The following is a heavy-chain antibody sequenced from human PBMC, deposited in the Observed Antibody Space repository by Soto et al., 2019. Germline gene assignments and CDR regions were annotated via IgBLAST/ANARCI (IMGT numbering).Heavy chain of an antibody. D-gene: IGHD2-15*01. CDR1: GYTFTSYD. Sequence: ASVKVSCKASGYTFTSYDINWVRQATGQGLEWMGWMNPNSGNTDYAQKFRGRVTMTRDTSIRTAYMELSGLTSEDTAAYYCARRTGAKGGLDSWGLGTLVTVS. CDR2: MNPNSGNT. CDR3: ARRTGAKGGLDS. V-gene: IGHV1-8*01. J-gene: IGHJ5*01.